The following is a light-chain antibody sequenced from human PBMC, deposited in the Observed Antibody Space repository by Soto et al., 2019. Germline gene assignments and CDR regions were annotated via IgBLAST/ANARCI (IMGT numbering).Light chain of an antibody. Sequence: QSALTQPASVSGSPGQSTTISCTGTNSDVGRYNLVSWYQQHPGKAPKLMIYEGSKRPSGVSTRFSGSKSGNTASLTISGLQAEDEADYYCYSYASSSTYVFGTGTKVTVL. CDR3: YSYASSSTYV. CDR2: EGS. V-gene: IGLV2-23*01. CDR1: NSDVGRYNL. J-gene: IGLJ1*01.